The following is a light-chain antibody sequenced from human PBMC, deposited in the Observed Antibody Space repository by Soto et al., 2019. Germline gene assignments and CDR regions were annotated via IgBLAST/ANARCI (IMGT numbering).Light chain of an antibody. CDR2: EVI. J-gene: IGLJ3*02. Sequence: QSALTQPPSASGSPGQSVTISCAGTSSDVGGYDYVSWYQQHPGKAPKLLIYEVIKRPSGVPDRFSGSKSGNTASLTVSGLQADDEADYYCSSYGGSNGVLFGGGTQLTVL. CDR3: SSYGGSNGVL. CDR1: SSDVGGYDY. V-gene: IGLV2-8*01.